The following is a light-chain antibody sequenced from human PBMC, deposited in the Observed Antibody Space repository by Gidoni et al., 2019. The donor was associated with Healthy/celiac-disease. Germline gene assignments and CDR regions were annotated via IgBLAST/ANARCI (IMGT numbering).Light chain of an antibody. J-gene: IGKJ5*01. Sequence: DIQMTQSLSSLSASVGHRVTITCRASQSISSYLNWYQQKPGKAPKLLISAASSLQSVVPSRFSGSGSGTDFTLTISSLQPDDFATYYCQQSYSTPITFGQGTRLEIK. CDR2: AAS. V-gene: IGKV1-39*01. CDR3: QQSYSTPIT. CDR1: QSISSY.